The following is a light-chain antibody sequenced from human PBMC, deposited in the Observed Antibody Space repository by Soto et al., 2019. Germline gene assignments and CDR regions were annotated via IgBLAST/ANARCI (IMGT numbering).Light chain of an antibody. Sequence: QSVLTQPPSASGTPGQTVAISCSGSNSNIGSNTVNWYQLFPGTAPKLLIYDNNQRPSGVPDRFSGSKSDTSASLPISGLLSDDESDYYCAAWDDSLNGWVFGGGTKLTVL. CDR2: DNN. V-gene: IGLV1-44*01. J-gene: IGLJ3*02. CDR1: NSNIGSNT. CDR3: AAWDDSLNGWV.